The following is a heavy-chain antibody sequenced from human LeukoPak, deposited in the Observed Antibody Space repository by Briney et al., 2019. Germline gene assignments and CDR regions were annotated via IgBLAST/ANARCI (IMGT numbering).Heavy chain of an antibody. CDR3: AREYCSGGRCYSGAFDI. V-gene: IGHV3-7*01. Sequence: GGSLRLSCAASGFTFSSYWMNWVRQAPGKGLEWVANIKEDGNEKYYVDSVKGRFTISRDNAKNSLFLQMNSLRAEGTAVYYCAREYCSGGRCYSGAFDIWGQGTLVSVSS. CDR2: IKEDGNEK. CDR1: GFTFSSYW. J-gene: IGHJ3*02. D-gene: IGHD2-15*01.